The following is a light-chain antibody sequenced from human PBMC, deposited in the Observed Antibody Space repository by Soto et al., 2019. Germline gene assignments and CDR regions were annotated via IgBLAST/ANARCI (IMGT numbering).Light chain of an antibody. CDR2: GAS. CDR1: QSVSSN. CDR3: QQYNNWPLT. Sequence: EIVMTQSPGTLSVSPGERATLSCRASQSVSSNLAWYQQKPGQAPRLLIYGASTRATGIPARFSGSGSGTEFTLTISSLQSEDFAVYYCQQYNNWPLTFGXGTKV. J-gene: IGKJ4*01. V-gene: IGKV3-15*01.